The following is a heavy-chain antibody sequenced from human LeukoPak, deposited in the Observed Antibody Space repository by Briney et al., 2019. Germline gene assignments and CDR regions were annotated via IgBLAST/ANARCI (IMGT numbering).Heavy chain of an antibody. V-gene: IGHV1-69*05. CDR3: ARKDSYDSSEVYFQH. CDR1: GGTFSSYA. D-gene: IGHD3-22*01. J-gene: IGHJ1*01. Sequence: SVKVSCKACGGTFSSYAISWVRQAPGQGLEWMGRIIPIFGTANYAQKFQGRVTITTDESTSTAYMELSSLRSEDTAVYYCARKDSYDSSEVYFQHWGQGTLVTVSS. CDR2: IIPIFGTA.